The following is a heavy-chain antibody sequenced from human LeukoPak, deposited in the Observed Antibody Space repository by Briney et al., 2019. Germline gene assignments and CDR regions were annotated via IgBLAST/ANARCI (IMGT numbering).Heavy chain of an antibody. CDR1: GGSFSGYY. CDR3: ARRRLSVAARKGDYYYYYYMDV. V-gene: IGHV4-34*01. Sequence: SETLSLTCAVYGGSFSGYYWSWIRQPPGKGLEWIGEINHSGSTNHNPSLKSRVTISVDTSKNQFSLKLSSVTAADTAVYYCARRRLSVAARKGDYYYYYYMDVWGKGTTVTVSS. J-gene: IGHJ6*03. D-gene: IGHD6-13*01. CDR2: INHSGST.